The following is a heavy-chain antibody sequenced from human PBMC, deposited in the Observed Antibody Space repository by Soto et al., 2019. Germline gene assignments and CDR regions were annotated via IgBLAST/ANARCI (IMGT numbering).Heavy chain of an antibody. J-gene: IGHJ6*01. CDR2: ISWDGGST. Sequence: PVGSLRLSCAASGFTFDDYTMHCVRQAPGKGLEWVSLISWDGGSTYYADSVKGRSTISRDNSKNSLYLQMNSLRTEDTALYYCAKARCSSTSCYSHYYYGMDVWGQGTTVTVSS. CDR1: GFTFDDYT. CDR3: AKARCSSTSCYSHYYYGMDV. V-gene: IGHV3-43*01. D-gene: IGHD2-2*01.